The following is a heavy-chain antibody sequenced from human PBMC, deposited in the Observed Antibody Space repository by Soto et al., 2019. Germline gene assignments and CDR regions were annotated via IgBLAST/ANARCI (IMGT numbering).Heavy chain of an antibody. CDR3: ARVSMSTVSWGFDP. V-gene: IGHV4-59*01. CDR2: IYNSGTT. D-gene: IGHD4-4*01. J-gene: IGHJ5*02. Sequence: SETLSLTCAVSGDSITSNHWNWIRQPPGRGLEWIGYIYNSGTTKYNPSLKSRVIISVDTSRNQLSLKLSSVTAADTAVYYCARVSMSTVSWGFDPWGQGTLVTVSS. CDR1: GDSITSNH.